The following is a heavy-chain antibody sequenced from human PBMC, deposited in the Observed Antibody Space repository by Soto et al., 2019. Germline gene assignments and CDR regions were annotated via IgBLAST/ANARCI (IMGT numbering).Heavy chain of an antibody. J-gene: IGHJ4*02. CDR1: GYSFTTYW. D-gene: IGHD6-6*01. CDR3: ARAGPYTTSSSADY. CDR2: IDPTDSYT. Sequence: EVQLVQSGAEVKKPGESLRISCKGSGYSFTTYWISWVRQMPGKGLEWMGRIDPTDSYTNYSPSFQGHVTISADKSISTAYLQWGSLKASDTALYFCARAGPYTTSSSADYWGQGTLVTVSS. V-gene: IGHV5-10-1*03.